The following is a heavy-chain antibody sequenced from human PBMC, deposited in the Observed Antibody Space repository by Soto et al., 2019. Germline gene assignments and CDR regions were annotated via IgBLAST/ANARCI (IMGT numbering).Heavy chain of an antibody. CDR1: GGSISSYY. J-gene: IGHJ6*02. CDR2: IYYSGST. CDR3: ARVGRTGDAYYYYGMDV. V-gene: IGHV4-59*01. D-gene: IGHD7-27*01. Sequence: SETLSLTCSFSGGSISSYYWSWIRQPPGKGLEWIGYIYYSGSTNYNPSLKSRVTISVDTSKNQFSLKLSSVTAADTAVYYCARVGRTGDAYYYYGMDVWGQGTTVTVSS.